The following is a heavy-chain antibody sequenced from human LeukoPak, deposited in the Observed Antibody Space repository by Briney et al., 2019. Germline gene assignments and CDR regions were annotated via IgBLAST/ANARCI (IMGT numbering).Heavy chain of an antibody. CDR2: IIPIFGTP. CDR3: ARDFVDTAMAGLVGYMDV. CDR1: GGTFSSYA. V-gene: IGHV1-69*01. Sequence: SVKVSCKASGGTFSSYAISWVRQAPGQGLEWMGGIIPIFGTPNYAQKFQGRVTITADESTSTAYMELSSLRSEDTAVYYCARDFVDTAMAGLVGYMDVWGKGTTVTVSS. J-gene: IGHJ6*03. D-gene: IGHD5-18*01.